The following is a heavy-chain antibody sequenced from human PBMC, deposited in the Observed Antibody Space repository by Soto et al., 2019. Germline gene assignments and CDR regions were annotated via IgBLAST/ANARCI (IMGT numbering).Heavy chain of an antibody. CDR3: ARSRDGYIFDY. CDR1: GGSISSGGYY. D-gene: IGHD5-12*01. Sequence: SETLSLTCTVTGGSISSGGYYWSWIRQHPGKGLEWIGYIYYSGSTYYNPSLKSRVTISVDTSKNQFSLKLSSVTAADTAVYYCARSRDGYIFDYWGQGTLVTVSS. J-gene: IGHJ4*02. CDR2: IYYSGST. V-gene: IGHV4-31*02.